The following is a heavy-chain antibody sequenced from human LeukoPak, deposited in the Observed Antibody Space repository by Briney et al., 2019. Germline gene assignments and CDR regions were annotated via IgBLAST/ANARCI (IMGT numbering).Heavy chain of an antibody. Sequence: AGGSLRLSCAASGFTFSSYAMSWVRQAPGKGLEWVSAISGSGGSTYYADSVKGRFTISRDNSKNTLYLQMNSLRAEDTAVYYCAKDPSRVFEVPAASSGFDYWGQGTLVTVSS. J-gene: IGHJ4*02. CDR3: AKDPSRVFEVPAASSGFDY. CDR1: GFTFSSYA. D-gene: IGHD2-2*01. V-gene: IGHV3-23*01. CDR2: ISGSGGST.